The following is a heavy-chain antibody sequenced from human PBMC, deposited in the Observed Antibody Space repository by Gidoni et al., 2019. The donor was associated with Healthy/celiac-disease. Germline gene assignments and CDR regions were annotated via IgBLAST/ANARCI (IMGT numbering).Heavy chain of an antibody. CDR1: GFTFSSYW. CDR2: IKQDGSVK. D-gene: IGHD2-21*01. Sequence: EVQLVESGGGLVQPGGSLRLSCAASGFTFSSYWMSWVRQAPGKGLEWVANIKQDGSVKYYVDSVKGRFTISRDNAKNSLYLQMNSLRAEDTAVYYCARHRILWWPHDAFDIWGQGTMVTVSS. CDR3: ARHRILWWPHDAFDI. V-gene: IGHV3-7*01. J-gene: IGHJ3*02.